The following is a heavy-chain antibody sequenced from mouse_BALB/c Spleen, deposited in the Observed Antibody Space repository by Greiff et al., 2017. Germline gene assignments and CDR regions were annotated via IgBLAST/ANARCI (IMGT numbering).Heavy chain of an antibody. D-gene: IGHD2-3*01. Sequence: EVHLVESGGGLVKPGGSLKLSCAASGFTFSSYAMSWVRQSPEKRLEWVAEISSGGSYTYYPDTVTGRFTISRDNAKNTLYLEMSSLRSEDTAMYYCARDGDDGYSLYAMDYWGQGTSVTVSS. V-gene: IGHV5-9-4*01. CDR3: ARDGDDGYSLYAMDY. CDR2: ISSGGSYT. J-gene: IGHJ4*01. CDR1: GFTFSSYA.